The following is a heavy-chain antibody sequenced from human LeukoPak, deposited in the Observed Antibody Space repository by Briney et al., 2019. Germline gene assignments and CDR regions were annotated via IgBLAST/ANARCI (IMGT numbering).Heavy chain of an antibody. CDR1: GGSISSYY. CDR2: IYYSGST. D-gene: IGHD3-3*01. CDR3: ARERYDFWSGYSYKWFDP. J-gene: IGHJ5*02. Sequence: SETLSLTCTVSGGSISSYYWSWIRQPPGKGLEWIGYIYYSGSTNYNPSLKSRVTISVDTSKNQLSLKLGSVTAADTAVYYCARERYDFWSGYSYKWFDPWGQGTRVIVSS. V-gene: IGHV4-59*01.